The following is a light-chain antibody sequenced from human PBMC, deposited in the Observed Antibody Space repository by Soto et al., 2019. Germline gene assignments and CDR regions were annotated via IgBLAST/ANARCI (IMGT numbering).Light chain of an antibody. CDR2: DAS. V-gene: IGKV3-11*01. Sequence: EIALTQSPATLSLSPGERATLSCRASQSVSSYLAWYQQKPGQAPSLLIYDASNRATGIPARFSGSGSGTDFTLTISILEPEDFAVYYCQQRSDWPTFGPGTKVDIK. CDR3: QQRSDWPT. CDR1: QSVSSY. J-gene: IGKJ3*01.